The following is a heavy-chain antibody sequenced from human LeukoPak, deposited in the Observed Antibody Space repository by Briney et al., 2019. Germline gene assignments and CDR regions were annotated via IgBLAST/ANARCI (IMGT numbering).Heavy chain of an antibody. CDR3: ARDRVATNWNYHPMFDY. J-gene: IGHJ4*02. CDR2: ISGSDGRT. CDR1: GFTFSNYA. Sequence: GGSLRLSCAASGFTFSNYAMSWVRQAPGKGLEWVSTISGSDGRTYYADSVKGRFTISRDNAKNTLYLQMDSLRAEDTAVYYCARDRVATNWNYHPMFDYWGQGSLVTVSS. D-gene: IGHD1-7*01. V-gene: IGHV3-23*01.